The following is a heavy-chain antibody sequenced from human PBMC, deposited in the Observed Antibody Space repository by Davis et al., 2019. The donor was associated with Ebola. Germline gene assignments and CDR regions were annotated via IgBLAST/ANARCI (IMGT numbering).Heavy chain of an antibody. CDR3: ARDRGGDYSFDY. J-gene: IGHJ4*02. V-gene: IGHV1-3*01. CDR1: GYTFTNYG. CDR2: INAGNGNT. Sequence: ASVKVSCKASGYTFTNYGITWVRQDPGQGLEWMGWINAGNGNTKYSQKFQGRVTITRDTSASTAYMELGSLRSEDTSVYYCARDRGGDYSFDYWGQGTLVTVSS. D-gene: IGHD3-10*01.